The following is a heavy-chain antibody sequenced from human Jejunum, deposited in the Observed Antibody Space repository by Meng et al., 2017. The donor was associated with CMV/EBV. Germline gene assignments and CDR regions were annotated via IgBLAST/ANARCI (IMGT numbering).Heavy chain of an antibody. Sequence: LQLQESGPGLVKPSDTLPRTCTVSGGSSSSSNYYWDWIRQPPGKGLEWIGSISYRGTTYYSPSLKCRITISLDTSNNQFSLRLTSVTAADSAVYYCAIRPLSWFDPWGQGTLVTVSS. V-gene: IGHV4-39*07. J-gene: IGHJ5*02. CDR2: ISYRGTT. CDR1: GGSSSSSNYY. CDR3: AIRPLSWFDP.